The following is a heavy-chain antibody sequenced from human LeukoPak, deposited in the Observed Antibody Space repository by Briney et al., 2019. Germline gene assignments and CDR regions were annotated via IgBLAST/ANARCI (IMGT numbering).Heavy chain of an antibody. CDR3: ARDHQWLVRGYYYYYMDV. J-gene: IGHJ6*03. Sequence: RVASVKVSCKASGYTFTSYGISWVRQAPGQGLEWMGWISAYNGNTNYAQKLQGRVTMTTDTSTSTAYMELRSLRSDDTAVYYCARDHQWLVRGYYYYYMDVWGKGTTVTISS. CDR1: GYTFTSYG. D-gene: IGHD6-19*01. V-gene: IGHV1-18*01. CDR2: ISAYNGNT.